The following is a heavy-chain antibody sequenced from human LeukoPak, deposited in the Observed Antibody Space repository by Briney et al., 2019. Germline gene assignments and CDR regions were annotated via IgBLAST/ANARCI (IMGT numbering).Heavy chain of an antibody. CDR2: IYHSGST. CDR1: GYSISSAYY. Sequence: PSETLSLTCTVSGYSISSAYYWGWIRQPPGKGLEWIGTIYHSGSTYYNPSLKSRVTISVDTSKNQFSLKLSSVTAADTAVYYCARRRRAAFAFDIWGQGTMVTVSS. CDR3: ARRRRAAFAFDI. V-gene: IGHV4-38-2*02. D-gene: IGHD6-25*01. J-gene: IGHJ3*02.